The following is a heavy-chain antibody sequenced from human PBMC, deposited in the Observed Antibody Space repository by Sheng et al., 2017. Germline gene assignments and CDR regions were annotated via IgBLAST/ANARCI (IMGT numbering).Heavy chain of an antibody. CDR1: GFTFSDYY. J-gene: IGHJ6*03. CDR3: ARDLRIPRRNYGRSYYYYMDV. Sequence: QVQLVESGGGLVKPGGSLRLSCAASGFTFSDYYMSWIRQAPGKGLEWVSYISSSSSYTNYADSVKGRFTISRDNAKNSLYLQMNSLRAEDTAVYYCARDLRIPRRNYGRSYYYYMDVWGKGTTVTVSS. CDR2: ISSSSSYT. V-gene: IGHV3-11*05. D-gene: IGHD1-7*01.